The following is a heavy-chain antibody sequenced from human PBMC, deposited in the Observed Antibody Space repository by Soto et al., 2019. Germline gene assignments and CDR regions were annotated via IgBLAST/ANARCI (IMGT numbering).Heavy chain of an antibody. CDR3: ARGYCTNGVCLYYYYYYMDV. V-gene: IGHV4-59*12. Sequence: SETLSLTCTVSGGSISSYYWSWIRQPPGKGLEWIGYIYYSGSTYYNPSLKSRVTISVDTSKNQFSLKLSSVTAADTAVYYCARGYCTNGVCLYYYYYYMDVWGKGTTVTVSS. J-gene: IGHJ6*03. D-gene: IGHD2-8*01. CDR2: IYYSGST. CDR1: GGSISSYY.